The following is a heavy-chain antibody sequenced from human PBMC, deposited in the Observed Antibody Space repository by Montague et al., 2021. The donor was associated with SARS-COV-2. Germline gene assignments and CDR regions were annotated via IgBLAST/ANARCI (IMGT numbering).Heavy chain of an antibody. CDR1: GGSISTYP. J-gene: IGHJ4*02. CDR2: IHSNGDT. CDR3: ARGSGHYYSSFDN. V-gene: IGHV4-4*07. Sequence: SETLSLTCTVSGGSISTYPWSWIRQPAGKALEWIGRIHSNGDTTYNPSLKSRVTMSVDTSKNQFSLKMTSVTAADTAMYYCARGSGHYYSSFDNWGQGNLVTVSS. D-gene: IGHD3-10*01.